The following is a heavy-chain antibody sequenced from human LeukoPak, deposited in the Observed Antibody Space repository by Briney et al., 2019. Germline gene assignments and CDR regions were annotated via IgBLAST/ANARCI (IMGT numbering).Heavy chain of an antibody. CDR3: ARHLGIEQWLSTSWFDP. Sequence: SETLSLTCTVSGGSISSSSYYWGWIRQPPGKGLEWIGSIYYSGSTYYNPSLKSRVTISVGTSKNQFSLKLSSVTAADTAVYYCARHLGIEQWLSTSWFDPWGQGTLVTVSS. D-gene: IGHD6-19*01. V-gene: IGHV4-39*01. J-gene: IGHJ5*02. CDR1: GGSISSSSYY. CDR2: IYYSGST.